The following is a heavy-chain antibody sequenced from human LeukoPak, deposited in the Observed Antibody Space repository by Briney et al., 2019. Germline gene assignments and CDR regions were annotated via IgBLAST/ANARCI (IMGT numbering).Heavy chain of an antibody. J-gene: IGHJ6*02. CDR1: GYTFTSYD. V-gene: IGHV1-18*01. CDR2: ISAYNGNT. D-gene: IGHD3-9*01. Sequence: ASVKVSCKASGYTFTSYDINWVRQATGQGLEWMGWISAYNGNTNYAQKLQGRVTMTTDTSTSTAYMELRSLRSDDTAVYYCARDSYDILTGYLSSLYYYYGMDVWGQGTTVTVSS. CDR3: ARDSYDILTGYLSSLYYYYGMDV.